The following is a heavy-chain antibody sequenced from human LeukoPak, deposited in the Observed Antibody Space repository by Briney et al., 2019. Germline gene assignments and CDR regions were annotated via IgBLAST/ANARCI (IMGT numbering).Heavy chain of an antibody. J-gene: IGHJ4*02. CDR1: GFTFSSYA. CDR2: ISAGGGTT. V-gene: IGHV3-23*01. D-gene: IGHD3-22*01. CDR3: AKVRASSGYFDY. Sequence: GGSLRLSCAASGFTFSSYAMSWVRQAPGKGLEWVSTISAGGGTTYNADSVKGRFTISRDSSKITLYLQMNSLRAEDTAVYYCAKVRASSGYFDYWGQGTLVTVSS.